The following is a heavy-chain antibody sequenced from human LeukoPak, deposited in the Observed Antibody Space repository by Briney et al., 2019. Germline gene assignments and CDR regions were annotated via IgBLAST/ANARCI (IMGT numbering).Heavy chain of an antibody. V-gene: IGHV4-34*01. CDR1: GGSFSGYY. CDR3: ARGGIAARRLDH. D-gene: IGHD6-6*01. Sequence: SETLSLTCAVYGGSFSGYYWSWIRQPPGKGLEWIGEINHSGSTNYNPSLKSRVTISVDTSKNQFSLKLGSVTAADTAVYYCARGGIAARRLDHWGQGTLVTVSS. J-gene: IGHJ4*02. CDR2: INHSGST.